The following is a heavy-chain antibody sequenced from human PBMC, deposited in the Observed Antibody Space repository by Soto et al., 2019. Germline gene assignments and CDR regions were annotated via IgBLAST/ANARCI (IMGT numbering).Heavy chain of an antibody. CDR2: IIPIFGTA. CDR3: ARDIAALYPYGMDV. CDR1: GGTFSSYA. J-gene: IGHJ6*02. Sequence: QVQLVQSGAEVKKPGSSVKVSRKASGGTFSSYAISWVRQAPGQGLEWMGGIIPIFGTANYAQKFQGRVTITADESTSTAYMELSSLRSEDTAVYYCARDIAALYPYGMDVWGQGTTVTVSS. D-gene: IGHD6-13*01. V-gene: IGHV1-69*01.